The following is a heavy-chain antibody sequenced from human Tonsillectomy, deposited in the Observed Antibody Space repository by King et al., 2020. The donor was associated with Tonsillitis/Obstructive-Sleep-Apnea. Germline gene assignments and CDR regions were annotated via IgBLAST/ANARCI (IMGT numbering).Heavy chain of an antibody. D-gene: IGHD2-2*02. CDR3: ARLYCGSTSCNTRGKYYYSYYMDV. CDR1: GFIFSSYN. CDR2: IRTTSTTV. V-gene: IGHV3-48*02. Sequence: VQRVESGGGLVQPGGSLRLSCAASGFIFSSYNMNWVRQAPGRGLEWVSYIRTTSTTVYYADSVKGRFTVYRDNAKNTLYLQINSLRDEDTAVYYCARLYCGSTSCNTRGKYYYSYYMDVWGKGTTVTVSS. J-gene: IGHJ6*03.